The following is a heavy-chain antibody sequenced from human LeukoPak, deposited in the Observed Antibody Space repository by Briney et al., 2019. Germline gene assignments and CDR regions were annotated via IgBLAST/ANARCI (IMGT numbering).Heavy chain of an antibody. J-gene: IGHJ6*03. CDR2: IKEDGSEK. D-gene: IGHD2-21*01. CDR1: DFTFSKYW. V-gene: IGHV3-7*01. Sequence: PGRSLRLSCAASDFTFSKYWMSWVRQPPGKGLQWLAHIKEDGSEKYYVDSVKGRFIISRDNAKNSLYLEMNSLRGEDTAVYYCATLLPMDVWGTGTTVTVSS. CDR3: ATLLPMDV.